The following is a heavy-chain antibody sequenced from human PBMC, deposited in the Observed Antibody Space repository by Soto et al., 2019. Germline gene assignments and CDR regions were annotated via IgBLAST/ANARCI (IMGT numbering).Heavy chain of an antibody. V-gene: IGHV1-69*13. CDR2: IIPIFGTA. Sequence: ASVKVSCKASGGTFSSYAISWVRQAPGQGLEWMGGIIPIFGTANYAQKFQGRVTITADESTSTAYMELSSLRSEDTAVYYCARLWVQAVNDAFDIWGQGTMVTVSS. CDR3: ARLWVQAVNDAFDI. CDR1: GGTFSSYA. J-gene: IGHJ3*02. D-gene: IGHD2-2*01.